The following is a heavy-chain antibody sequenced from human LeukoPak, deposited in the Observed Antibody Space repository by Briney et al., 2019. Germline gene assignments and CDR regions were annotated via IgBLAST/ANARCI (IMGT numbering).Heavy chain of an antibody. J-gene: IGHJ4*02. D-gene: IGHD3-22*01. CDR2: IYYSGST. CDR3: ARFRPVYDSSGYSHPFDY. Sequence: SETLSLTCTVSGGSISSYYWSWIRQPPGKGLEWIGYIYYSGSTNYNPSLKSRVTISVDTSKNQFSLKLSSVTAADTAVYYCARFRPVYDSSGYSHPFDYWGQGTLVTVSS. CDR1: GGSISSYY. V-gene: IGHV4-59*01.